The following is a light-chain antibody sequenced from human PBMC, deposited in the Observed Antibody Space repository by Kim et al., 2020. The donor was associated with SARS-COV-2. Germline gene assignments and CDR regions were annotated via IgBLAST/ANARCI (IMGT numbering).Light chain of an antibody. CDR2: AKN. CDR1: SLRSYY. Sequence: LGQTVRITCQGDSLRSYYASRYQQKPGQAPILLIYAKNNRPSGIPDRFSGSSSGNTASLTITGAQAEDEADYYCNSRDISGNHLRVFGGGTKLTVL. J-gene: IGLJ3*02. V-gene: IGLV3-19*01. CDR3: NSRDISGNHLRV.